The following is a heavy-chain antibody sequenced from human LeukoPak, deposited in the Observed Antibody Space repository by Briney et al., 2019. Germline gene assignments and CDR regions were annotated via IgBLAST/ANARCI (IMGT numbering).Heavy chain of an antibody. V-gene: IGHV3-48*04. CDR1: GFRFGGYS. D-gene: IGHD6-13*01. CDR2: ISVSGT. J-gene: IGHJ6*03. CDR3: ARIRGSTLPISYMDV. Sequence: GGSLRLFCTASGFRFGGYSIHWVRQAPGKGLEWLSYISVSGTIHADSVMGRVTVSRDNAKNSLYLQMNSLRAEDTAVYYCARIRGSTLPISYMDVWGKGTTVTVSS.